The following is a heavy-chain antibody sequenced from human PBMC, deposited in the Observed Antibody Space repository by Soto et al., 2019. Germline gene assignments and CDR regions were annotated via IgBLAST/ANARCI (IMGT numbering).Heavy chain of an antibody. CDR3: ARVRASHPDYDILTGYPYYFDY. CDR2: IYYSGST. Sequence: SETLSLTCTVSGGSISSYYWSWIRQPPGKGLEWIGYIYYSGSTNYNPSLKSRVTISVDTSKNQFSLKLSSVTAADTAVYYCARVRASHPDYDILTGYPYYFDYWGQGTLVTVSS. D-gene: IGHD3-9*01. CDR1: GGSISSYY. J-gene: IGHJ4*02. V-gene: IGHV4-59*01.